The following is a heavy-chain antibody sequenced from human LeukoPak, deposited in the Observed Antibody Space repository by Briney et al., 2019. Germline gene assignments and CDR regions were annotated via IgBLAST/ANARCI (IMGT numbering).Heavy chain of an antibody. CDR1: GGSISSSSYY. D-gene: IGHD6-19*01. V-gene: IGHV4-39*07. Sequence: SETLSLTCTVSGGSISSSSYYWGWIRQPPGKGLEWIGSIYYSGSTYYNPSLKSRVTISVDTSKNQFSLKLSSVTAADTAVYYCARDAASSGWNPIVGSWGQGTLVTVSS. J-gene: IGHJ4*02. CDR2: IYYSGST. CDR3: ARDAASSGWNPIVGS.